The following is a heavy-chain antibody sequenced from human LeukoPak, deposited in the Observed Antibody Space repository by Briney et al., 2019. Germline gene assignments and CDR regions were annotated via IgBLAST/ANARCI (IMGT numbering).Heavy chain of an antibody. CDR1: GFTFSKDD. CDR2: IGVTGDT. CDR3: TKEFCGSRAACAGGSYYDF. V-gene: IGHV3-13*01. Sequence: PGGSLRLSCAASGFTFSKDDFHWVRQAPGKGLEWVAAIGVTGDTNYADSVKGRFTIPREDAATSLYLQLRSLGAGDTALYYCTKEFCGSRAACAGGSYYDFWGRGALVTVSS. J-gene: IGHJ2*01. D-gene: IGHD2-15*01.